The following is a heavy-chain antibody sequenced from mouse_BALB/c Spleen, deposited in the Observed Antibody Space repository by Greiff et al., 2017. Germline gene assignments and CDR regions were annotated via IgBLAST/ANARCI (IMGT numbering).Heavy chain of an antibody. CDR2: ISYDGSN. CDR3: ALSFSPYYAMDY. J-gene: IGHJ4*01. Sequence: EVKLMESGPGLVKPSQSLSLTCSVTGYSITSGYYWNWIRQFPGNKLEWMGYISYDGSNNYNPSLKNRISITRDTSKNQFFLKLDSVTTEDTATYYCALSFSPYYAMDYWGQGTSVTVSS. D-gene: IGHD1-2*01. V-gene: IGHV3-6*02. CDR1: GYSITSGYY.